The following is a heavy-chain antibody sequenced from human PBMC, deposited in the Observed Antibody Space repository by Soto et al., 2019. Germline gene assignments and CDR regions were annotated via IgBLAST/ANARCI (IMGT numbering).Heavy chain of an antibody. Sequence: GSLRLSCAASGFIFENFGMSWVRQAPGKGLEWVSSISGSGFKKYYADSVKGRFTISRDNSKSTVYLELNNLSAEDTAVYHCAKNQGVELVPLATVDWFDPWGQGSVVTVSS. V-gene: IGHV3-23*01. D-gene: IGHD1-26*01. CDR1: GFIFENFG. CDR3: AKNQGVELVPLATVDWFDP. CDR2: ISGSGFKK. J-gene: IGHJ5*02.